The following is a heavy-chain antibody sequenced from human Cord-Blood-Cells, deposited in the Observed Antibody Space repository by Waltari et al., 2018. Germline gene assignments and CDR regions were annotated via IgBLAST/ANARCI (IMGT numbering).Heavy chain of an antibody. Sequence: QGLEWMGWISAYNGNTYCAQKLQGRVTMTTNTSTSTAYMELRSLRSDDTAVYYCARTEQLVTGFDPWGQGTLVTVSS. CDR3: ARTEQLVTGFDP. D-gene: IGHD6-13*01. CDR2: ISAYNGNT. J-gene: IGHJ5*02. V-gene: IGHV1-18*01.